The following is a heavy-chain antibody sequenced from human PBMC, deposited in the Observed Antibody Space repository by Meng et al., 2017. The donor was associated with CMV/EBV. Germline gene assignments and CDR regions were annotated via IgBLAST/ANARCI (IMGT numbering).Heavy chain of an antibody. CDR3: ARYSSSCAPYFDY. J-gene: IGHJ4*02. CDR1: AGATSSGGSS. D-gene: IGHD2-2*01. V-gene: IGHV4-30-2*01. CDR2: IFHTGST. Sequence: AGATSSGGSSLSWFRQLPAKDLEWIVYIFHTGSTYYNPPFKRRGTISSDSSNNQLFSKLSYVTAADTAVYYCARYSSSCAPYFDYWGQGTLVTVSS.